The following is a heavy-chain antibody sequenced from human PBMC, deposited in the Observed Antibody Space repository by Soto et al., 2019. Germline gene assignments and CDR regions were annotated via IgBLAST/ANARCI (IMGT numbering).Heavy chain of an antibody. D-gene: IGHD3-10*01. Sequence: QVQLVQSGAEVKKPGSSVKVSCTASRGTLSYNTISWVRQAPGQGLEWMGRVIPMVDMSSYAQKLQGRVTITADKSTSTIYMVLNNLRSEDTAVYYCATNYGSGSTHFDSWGQGTLVTVSS. J-gene: IGHJ4*02. CDR3: ATNYGSGSTHFDS. V-gene: IGHV1-69*02. CDR1: RGTLSYNT. CDR2: VIPMVDMS.